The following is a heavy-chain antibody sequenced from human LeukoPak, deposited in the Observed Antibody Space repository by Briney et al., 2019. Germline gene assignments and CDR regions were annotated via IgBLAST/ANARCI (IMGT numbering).Heavy chain of an antibody. J-gene: IGHJ6*03. CDR1: GFTFSSYA. V-gene: IGHV3-30*01. D-gene: IGHD6-6*01. CDR3: ARDQYSSSSRGYYYYMDV. CDR2: ISYDGSNK. Sequence: GGSLRLSCAASGFTFSSYAMHWVRQAPGKGLEWVAVISYDGSNKYYADSVKGRFTISRDNSKNTLYLQMNSLRAEDTAVYYCARDQYSSSSRGYYYYMDVWGKGNTVTVSS.